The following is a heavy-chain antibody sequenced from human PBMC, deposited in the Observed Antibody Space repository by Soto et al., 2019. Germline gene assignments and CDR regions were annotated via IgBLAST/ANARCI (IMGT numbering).Heavy chain of an antibody. CDR2: SSYAGSND. Sequence: PGGSLRLSCAASGFTFSTYAMHWVRQAPGKGLEWVATSSYAGSNDYYADSVRGRFTITKDTSKNQVVLTMTNMDPVDTATYYCALRDGADNWFDPWGQGTLVTVSS. CDR3: ALRDGADNWFDP. J-gene: IGHJ5*02. V-gene: IGHV3-30*03. CDR1: GFTFSTYA. D-gene: IGHD1-26*01.